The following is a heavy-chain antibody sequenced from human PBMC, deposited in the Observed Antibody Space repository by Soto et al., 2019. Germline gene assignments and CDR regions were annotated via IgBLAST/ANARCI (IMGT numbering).Heavy chain of an antibody. V-gene: IGHV3-30-3*01. Sequence: GGSLRLSCAASGFTFSSYALSWVRQAPGKGLEWVAATSYDGSNKYYADSVKGRFTISRDNSKNTLDLQMNSLRADDTAVYYCAGVYYGDDSVNSCWGQGTLVTVSS. CDR2: TSYDGSNK. CDR3: AGVYYGDDSVNSC. J-gene: IGHJ4*02. D-gene: IGHD4-17*01. CDR1: GFTFSSYA.